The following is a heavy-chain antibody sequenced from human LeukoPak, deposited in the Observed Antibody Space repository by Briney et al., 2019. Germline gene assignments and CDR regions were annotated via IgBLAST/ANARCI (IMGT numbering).Heavy chain of an antibody. D-gene: IGHD2-2*01. CDR2: IYSDESNK. V-gene: IGHV3-33*01. CDR3: ARVRGSTDWYVDY. J-gene: IGHJ4*02. Sequence: GGSLRLSCAASGFTLRSYGMHWVRQAPGKGLEWVAIIYSDESNKYYADSVRGRFTISRDISKNTLFLQMSSLSAEDTAVYYCARVRGSTDWYVDYWGQGTLVTVSS. CDR1: GFTLRSYG.